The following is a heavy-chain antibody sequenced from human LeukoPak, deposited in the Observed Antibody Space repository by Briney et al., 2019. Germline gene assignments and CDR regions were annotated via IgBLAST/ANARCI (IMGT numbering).Heavy chain of an antibody. Sequence: PGGSLRLSCAASGFTFSSYAMSWVRQAPGKGLEWVSAISGSGGSTYYADSVKGRFTISRDNSKNTLYLQMNSLRAEDTAVYYCARGLWADPRSFDIWGQGTMVTVSS. CDR1: GFTFSSYA. D-gene: IGHD3-16*01. V-gene: IGHV3-23*01. J-gene: IGHJ3*02. CDR3: ARGLWADPRSFDI. CDR2: ISGSGGST.